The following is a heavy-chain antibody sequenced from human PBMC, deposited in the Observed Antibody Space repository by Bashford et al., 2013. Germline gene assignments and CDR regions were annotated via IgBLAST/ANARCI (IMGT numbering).Heavy chain of an antibody. CDR2: IFSNDEK. Sequence: SGPTLVKPTETLTLTCTVSGFSLSNARMGVSWIRQPPGKALEWLAHIFSNDEKSYSTSLKSRLTISKDTSKSQVVLTMTNMDPVDTATYYCARIRLDNWNYVDGYFDYWGQGTLVTVSS. J-gene: IGHJ4*02. CDR3: ARIRLDNWNYVDGYFDY. D-gene: IGHD1-7*01. V-gene: IGHV2-26*01. CDR1: GFSLSNARMG.